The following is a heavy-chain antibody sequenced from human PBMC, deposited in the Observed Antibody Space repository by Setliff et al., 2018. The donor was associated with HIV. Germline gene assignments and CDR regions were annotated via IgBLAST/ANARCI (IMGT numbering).Heavy chain of an antibody. CDR1: GYTFTNYD. J-gene: IGHJ6*04. Sequence: GASVKVSCKASGYTFTNYDIYWVRQVPGQGLEWMGGIIPIFGTKNYAQKFLGRLTITADESTRTAFMELTYLRAEDTAVYYCSRAGPVRGGTESTNFADVWGKGTTVTVSS. D-gene: IGHD1-1*01. CDR2: IIPIFGTK. CDR3: SRAGPVRGGTESTNFADV. V-gene: IGHV1-69*13.